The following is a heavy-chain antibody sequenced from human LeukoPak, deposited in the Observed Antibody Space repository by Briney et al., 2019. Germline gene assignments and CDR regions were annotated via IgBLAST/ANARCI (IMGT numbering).Heavy chain of an antibody. D-gene: IGHD2-15*01. CDR3: ARTPNQGYCSGGSCLGDFDY. CDR2: IYYSGST. J-gene: IGHJ4*02. CDR1: GGSISSYY. Sequence: SETLSLTCTVSGGSISSYYWSWIRQPPGKGLEWIGYIYYSGSTNYNPSLKSRVTISVDTSKNQFSLKLSSVTAADTAVYYCARTPNQGYCSGGSCLGDFDYWGQGTLVTVSS. V-gene: IGHV4-59*08.